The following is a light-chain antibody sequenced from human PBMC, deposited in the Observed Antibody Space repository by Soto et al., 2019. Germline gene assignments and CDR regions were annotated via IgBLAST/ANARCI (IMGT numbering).Light chain of an antibody. J-gene: IGKJ1*01. CDR3: QQYKSYSGT. CDR1: QSISSW. CDR2: DAS. V-gene: IGKV1-5*01. Sequence: DIQMTQSPSTLSASVRDRVTITCRASQSISSWLAWYQQKPGKAPRLLIYDASRLESGVPSRFSGSGSGTEFTLTISSLQPDDFATYYCQQYKSYSGTFGQGTKV.